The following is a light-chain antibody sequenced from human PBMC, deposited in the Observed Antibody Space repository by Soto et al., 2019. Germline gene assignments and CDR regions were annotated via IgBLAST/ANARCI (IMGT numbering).Light chain of an antibody. CDR1: SSNIGAIYG. J-gene: IGLJ1*01. V-gene: IGLV1-40*01. CDR2: VNT. CDR3: QSYDESMSAFV. Sequence: QSALTQPPSVSGAPGQRVTISCTGSSSNIGAIYGVHWYQQLPGTAPKLLIYVNTNRPSGVPDRFSASKSGTSASLAITGLQAEDEADYYCQSYDESMSAFVFGTGNKVTV.